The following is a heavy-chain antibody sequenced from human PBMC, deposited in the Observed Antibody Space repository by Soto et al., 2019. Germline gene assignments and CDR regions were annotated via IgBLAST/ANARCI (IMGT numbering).Heavy chain of an antibody. J-gene: IGHJ5*02. D-gene: IGHD3-3*01. Sequence: EVRLLESGGGLVQPGGSLRLSCAASGLTVGSSAMTWVRQAPGKGLEWISSLSGDGKATYYADSVKGRFTISRDISKNTLFMQMGSFIVEDTAIDFGARITRSWGQGTRSPSPQ. V-gene: IGHV3-23*01. CDR2: LSGDGKAT. CDR3: ARITRS. CDR1: GLTVGSSA.